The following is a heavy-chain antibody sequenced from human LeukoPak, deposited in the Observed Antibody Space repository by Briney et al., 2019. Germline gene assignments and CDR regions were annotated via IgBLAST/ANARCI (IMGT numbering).Heavy chain of an antibody. J-gene: IGHJ4*02. CDR3: ATGIAVAGSGY. D-gene: IGHD6-19*01. Sequence: PGGSLRLSCAASGFTFSSYAMSWVRQAPGKWLEWVSAISGSGGSTYYADSVKGRFTISRDNSKNTLYLQMNSLRAEDTAVYYCATGIAVAGSGYWGRGTLVTVSS. V-gene: IGHV3-23*01. CDR2: ISGSGGST. CDR1: GFTFSSYA.